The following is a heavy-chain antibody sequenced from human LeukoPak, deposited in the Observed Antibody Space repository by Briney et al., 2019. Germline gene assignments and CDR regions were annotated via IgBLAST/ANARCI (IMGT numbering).Heavy chain of an antibody. CDR2: IYYSGST. D-gene: IGHD4-17*01. CDR3: ARVEGDYMYWFDP. CDR1: GGSISRGGYY. Sequence: NPSQTLSLTCTVSGGSISRGGYYWSWIRQHPGKGLEWIGYIYYSGSTYYNPSLKSRVTISVDTSKNQFSLKLSSVTAADMAVYYCARVEGDYMYWFDPWGQGTLVTVSS. V-gene: IGHV4-31*03. J-gene: IGHJ5*02.